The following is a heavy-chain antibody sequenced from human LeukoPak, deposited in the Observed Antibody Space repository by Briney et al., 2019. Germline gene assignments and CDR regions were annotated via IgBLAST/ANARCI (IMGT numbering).Heavy chain of an antibody. J-gene: IGHJ4*02. D-gene: IGHD5-24*01. Sequence: GSSVKVSCKASGGTFSSYTISWVRQAPGQGLEWTGRIIPILGIANYAQKFQGRVTITADKSTSTAYMELSSLRSEDTAVYYCARDGGYNENYFDYWGQGTLVTVSS. CDR1: GGTFSSYT. CDR2: IIPILGIA. CDR3: ARDGGYNENYFDY. V-gene: IGHV1-69*04.